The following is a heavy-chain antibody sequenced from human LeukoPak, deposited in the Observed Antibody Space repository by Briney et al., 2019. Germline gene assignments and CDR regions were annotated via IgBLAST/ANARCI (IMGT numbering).Heavy chain of an antibody. Sequence: QPGGSLRLSCAASGFTFSSYWMHWVRQAPGKGLVWVSRINSDGSSTSYADSVKGRFTISRDNSKNTLYLQMNSLRAEDTAVYYCAKDLGGDTAMVTSAFDIWGQGTMVTVSS. CDR2: INSDGSST. CDR1: GFTFSSYW. V-gene: IGHV3-74*01. D-gene: IGHD5-18*01. J-gene: IGHJ3*02. CDR3: AKDLGGDTAMVTSAFDI.